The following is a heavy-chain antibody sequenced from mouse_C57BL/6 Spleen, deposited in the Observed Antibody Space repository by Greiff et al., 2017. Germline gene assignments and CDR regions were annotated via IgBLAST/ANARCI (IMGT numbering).Heavy chain of an antibody. D-gene: IGHD1-3*01. CDR1: GFTFSDYG. Sequence: DVKLQESGGGLVKPGGSLKLSCAASGFTFSDYGMHWVRQAPEKGLEWVAYISSGSSTIYYADTVKGRFTISRDNAKNTLFLQMTSLRSEDTAMYYCARSSFDYWGQGTTLTVSS. CDR2: ISSGSSTI. V-gene: IGHV5-17*01. J-gene: IGHJ2*01. CDR3: ARSSFDY.